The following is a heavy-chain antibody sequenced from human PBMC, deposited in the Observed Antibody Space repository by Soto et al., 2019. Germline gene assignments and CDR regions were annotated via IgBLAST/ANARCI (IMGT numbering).Heavy chain of an antibody. CDR2: IYYSGST. J-gene: IGHJ6*02. V-gene: IGHV4-31*03. Sequence: PSETLSLTCTVSGGSISSGGYYWSWIRQHPGKGLEWIGYIYYSGSTYYNPSPKSRVTISVDTSKNQFSLKLSSVTAADTAVYYCARDRRGYYDFWSGSYYYGMDVWGQGTTVTVSS. D-gene: IGHD3-3*01. CDR3: ARDRRGYYDFWSGSYYYGMDV. CDR1: GGSISSGGYY.